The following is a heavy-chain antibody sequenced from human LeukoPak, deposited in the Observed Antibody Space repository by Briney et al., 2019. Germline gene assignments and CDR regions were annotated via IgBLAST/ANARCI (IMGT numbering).Heavy chain of an antibody. CDR1: GFTFSSYA. CDR3: AKDYLTAMVKWNDAFDI. Sequence: GGSLRLSCAASGFTFSSYAMSWVRQAPGKGLEWVSAISGSGGSTYYADSVKGRFTISRGNSKNTLYLQMNSLRAEDTAVYYCAKDYLTAMVKWNDAFDIWGQGTMVTVSS. V-gene: IGHV3-23*01. CDR2: ISGSGGST. J-gene: IGHJ3*02. D-gene: IGHD5-18*01.